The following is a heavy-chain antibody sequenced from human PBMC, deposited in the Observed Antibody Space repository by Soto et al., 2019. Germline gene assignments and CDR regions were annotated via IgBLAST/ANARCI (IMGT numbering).Heavy chain of an antibody. CDR1: GASIGSGDDY. Sequence: KSSGTLSLTCSVSGASIGSGDDYWTWIRQSPGKGLEWIGYISDSGSTFYNPSLRSRLTIALDTSKNHFSLKLNSVTAADTAVYYCAKYQRPEFDPWGQGIPVTVSS. J-gene: IGHJ5*02. D-gene: IGHD2-2*01. V-gene: IGHV4-30-4*08. CDR2: ISDSGST. CDR3: AKYQRPEFDP.